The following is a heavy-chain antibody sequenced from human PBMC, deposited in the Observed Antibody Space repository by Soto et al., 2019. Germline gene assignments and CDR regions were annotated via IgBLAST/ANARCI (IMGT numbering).Heavy chain of an antibody. Sequence: GGSLRLSCAASGFTVSSNYMSWVRQAPGKGLEWVSVIYSGGSTYYADSVKGRFTISRDNSKNTLYLQMNILRAEDTAVYYCARDLGYGDQPPYYYYGMDVWGQGTTVTVSS. V-gene: IGHV3-53*01. J-gene: IGHJ6*02. D-gene: IGHD4-17*01. CDR1: GFTVSSNY. CDR3: ARDLGYGDQPPYYYYGMDV. CDR2: IYSGGST.